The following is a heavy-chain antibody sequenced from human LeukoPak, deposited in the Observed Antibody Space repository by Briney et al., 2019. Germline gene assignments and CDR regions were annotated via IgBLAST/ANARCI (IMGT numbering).Heavy chain of an antibody. Sequence: SETLSLTCTVSGGSISSSTYYWGWVRQPPGKGLEWIGRIYSSGSTNHNPSLKSRVTMSVDTSKNQFSLKLSSVTAADTAVYYCARKHSSGWYFDYWGQGTLVTVSS. V-gene: IGHV4-61*05. CDR2: IYSSGST. CDR1: GGSISSSTYY. D-gene: IGHD6-19*01. J-gene: IGHJ4*02. CDR3: ARKHSSGWYFDY.